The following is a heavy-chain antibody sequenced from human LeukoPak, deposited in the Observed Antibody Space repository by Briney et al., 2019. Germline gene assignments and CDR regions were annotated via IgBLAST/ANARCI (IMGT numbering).Heavy chain of an antibody. CDR3: ARDSPEYYYDSSGYYYFDY. J-gene: IGHJ4*02. V-gene: IGHV4-59*01. D-gene: IGHD3-22*01. CDR2: IYYSGSS. Sequence: KPSGTLALTFPGSGCSISRYYWSLIRQPPGKGLEWIGYIYYSGSSKYNPSLKSRVTISVDTSKNQFSLKLSSVTAADTAVYYCARDSPEYYYDSSGYYYFDYWGQGTLVTASS. CDR1: GCSISRYY.